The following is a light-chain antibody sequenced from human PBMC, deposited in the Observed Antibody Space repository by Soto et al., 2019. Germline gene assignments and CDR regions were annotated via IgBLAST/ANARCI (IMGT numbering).Light chain of an antibody. V-gene: IGKV3-20*01. Sequence: EIVLTQSPGTLSLSPGERATFSCRASLSVSSNYLAWYQQKPGQAPRLLIFGASRRATGIPDKFSGSGSGTDFTLTISRLEPEDFAVYYCQQYAISPGTFGQGTEVDIK. CDR2: GAS. CDR3: QQYAISPGT. J-gene: IGKJ1*01. CDR1: LSVSSNY.